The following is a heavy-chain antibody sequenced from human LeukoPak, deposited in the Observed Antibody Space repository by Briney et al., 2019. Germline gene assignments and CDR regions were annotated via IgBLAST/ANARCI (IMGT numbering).Heavy chain of an antibody. CDR2: IGSSDSTT. CDR3: ARITRVSGYDF. V-gene: IGHV3-48*03. J-gene: IGHJ4*02. D-gene: IGHD5-12*01. Sequence: GGSLRLSCVASGFTFSSYEMNWVRQAPGKGLEWLSYIGSSDSTTHYADSVKGRFTISRDNSENSLYLQMNSLRAEDTAVYYCARITRVSGYDFWGQGTLVTVSS. CDR1: GFTFSSYE.